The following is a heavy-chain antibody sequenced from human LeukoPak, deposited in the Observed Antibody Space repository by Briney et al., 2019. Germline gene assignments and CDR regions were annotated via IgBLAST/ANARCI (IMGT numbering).Heavy chain of an antibody. CDR1: GGSISSHN. CDR3: ARDPTTVTKGLDI. Sequence: PSETLSLSCTVAGGSISSHNWCWRRQPPQKRLEWIRYISSIGRTNYNHSLQRRVTISADTSTNQFSLKLSSVTAADTAVYFCARDPTTVTKGLDIWGQGTMVTVSS. D-gene: IGHD4-17*01. CDR2: ISSIGRT. J-gene: IGHJ3*02. V-gene: IGHV4-59*11.